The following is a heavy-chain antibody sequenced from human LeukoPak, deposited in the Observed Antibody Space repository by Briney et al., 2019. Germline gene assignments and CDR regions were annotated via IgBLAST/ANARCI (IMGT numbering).Heavy chain of an antibody. J-gene: IGHJ4*02. V-gene: IGHV1-18*01. Sequence: ASVTVSCKASGYTFTSYGISWVRQAPGQGLEWMGWISAYNGNTNYAQKLQGRVTMTTDTSTSTAYMELRSLRSDDTAVYYCARTPTGSGESTNFDYWGQGTLVTVSS. CDR2: ISAYNGNT. CDR3: ARTPTGSGESTNFDY. D-gene: IGHD3-10*01. CDR1: GYTFTSYG.